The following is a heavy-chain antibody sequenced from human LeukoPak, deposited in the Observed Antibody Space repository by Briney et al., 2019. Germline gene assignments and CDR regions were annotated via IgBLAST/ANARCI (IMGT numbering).Heavy chain of an antibody. Sequence: GGSLRLSCAASGFTFSNAWMSWVRQAPGKGLEWIGRIKSKAHGGTTDYAAPVKGRFTISRDDSKNTLYLQMNSLKTEDTAVYYCTTSTLFSGSYPDDYWGQGTLATVSS. D-gene: IGHD1-26*01. CDR2: IKSKAHGGTT. V-gene: IGHV3-15*01. CDR3: TTSTLFSGSYPDDY. J-gene: IGHJ4*02. CDR1: GFTFSNAW.